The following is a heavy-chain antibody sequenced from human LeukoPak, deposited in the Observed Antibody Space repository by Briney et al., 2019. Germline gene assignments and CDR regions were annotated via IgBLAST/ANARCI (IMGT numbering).Heavy chain of an antibody. V-gene: IGHV4-30-2*01. CDR2: IYHSVST. CDR3: ARGGGARTYYDILTHNIPAAFDP. J-gene: IGHJ5*02. CDR1: GGSISSGGYS. D-gene: IGHD3-9*01. Sequence: SQTLSLTCAVSGGSISSGGYSWSWIRQPPGKGLEWIGYIYHSVSTYYNPSLKSRVTISVDRSKNQFSLKLSSVTAADTAVYYCARGGGARTYYDILTHNIPAAFDPWGQGTLVTVSS.